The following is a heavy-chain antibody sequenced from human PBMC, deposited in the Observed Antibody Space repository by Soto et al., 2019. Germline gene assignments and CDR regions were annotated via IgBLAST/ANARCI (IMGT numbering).Heavy chain of an antibody. Sequence: QVLLFQAGAEMKQPGSSVRVSCKASGDSVTNYAFTWLRQAPGQGPEWLGGIILALGTPHYSQRFQGRLTITADESSSTVAMELVSLRTDDAAVYYCGRYGTYTKCRGGYYLDLWGQGTLLTVSS. CDR1: GDSVTNYA. CDR2: IILALGTP. J-gene: IGHJ5*02. D-gene: IGHD1-26*01. CDR3: GRYGTYTKCRGGYYLDL. V-gene: IGHV1-69*01.